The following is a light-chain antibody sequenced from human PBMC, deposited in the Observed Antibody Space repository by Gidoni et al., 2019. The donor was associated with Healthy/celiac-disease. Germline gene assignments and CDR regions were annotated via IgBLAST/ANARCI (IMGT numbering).Light chain of an antibody. V-gene: IGLV2-14*03. Sequence: QSALTQPASVSGSPGQSITISCTGTSSDVGGYNYVSWYQPHPGKAPKLMIYDVSNRRSGVSNRFSGSKSGNTASLTISGLQAEDEADYYCSSYTSSSTLVFGGGTKLTVL. CDR3: SSYTSSSTLV. CDR2: DVS. J-gene: IGLJ3*02. CDR1: SSDVGGYNY.